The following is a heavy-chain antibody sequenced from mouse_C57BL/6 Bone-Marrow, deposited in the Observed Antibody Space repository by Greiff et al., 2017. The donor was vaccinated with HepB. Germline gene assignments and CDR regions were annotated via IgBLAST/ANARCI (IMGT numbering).Heavy chain of an antibody. Sequence: VQLQQSGAELARPGASVKLSCKASGYTFTSYGISWVKQRTGQGLEWIGEIYPRSGNTYYNEKFKGKATLTADKSSSTAYMELRSLTSEDSAVYFCAGYYYGRGGYFDVWGTGTTVTVSS. D-gene: IGHD1-1*01. CDR2: IYPRSGNT. CDR3: AGYYYGRGGYFDV. CDR1: GYTFTSYG. V-gene: IGHV1-81*01. J-gene: IGHJ1*03.